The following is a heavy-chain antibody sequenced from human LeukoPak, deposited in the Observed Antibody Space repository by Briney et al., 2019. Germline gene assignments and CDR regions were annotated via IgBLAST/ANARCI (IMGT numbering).Heavy chain of an antibody. V-gene: IGHV1-18*01. J-gene: IGHJ4*02. Sequence: GASVKVSCKASGYTFTSYGISWVRQAPGQGLEWMGWISAYNGNTNYAQKLQGRVTMTTDTSTSTACMELRSLRSDDTAVYYCARDQRSYGSGSYYSDYWGQGTLVTVSS. CDR1: GYTFTSYG. CDR2: ISAYNGNT. D-gene: IGHD3-10*01. CDR3: ARDQRSYGSGSYYSDY.